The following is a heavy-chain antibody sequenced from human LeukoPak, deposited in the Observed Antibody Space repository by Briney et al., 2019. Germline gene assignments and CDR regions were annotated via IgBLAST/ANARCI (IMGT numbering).Heavy chain of an antibody. D-gene: IGHD3-22*01. CDR1: GYTFTGYY. Sequence: ASVKVSCKASGYTFTGYYMRWVRQAPGQELEWMGWINPNSGGTNYAQKFQGRVTMTRDTSISTAYMELSRLRSDDTAVYYCARDTTYYYDSSGYPYDAFDIWGQGTMVTVSS. CDR3: ARDTTYYYDSSGYPYDAFDI. CDR2: INPNSGGT. J-gene: IGHJ3*02. V-gene: IGHV1-2*02.